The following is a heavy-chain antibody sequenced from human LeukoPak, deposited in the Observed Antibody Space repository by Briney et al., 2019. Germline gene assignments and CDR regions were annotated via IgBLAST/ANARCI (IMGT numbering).Heavy chain of an antibody. J-gene: IGHJ6*03. CDR1: GFTFSSYG. D-gene: IGHD3-9*01. CDR3: ARELRYFDWFLIGYYYYMDV. Sequence: PGGSLRLSCAASGFTFSSYGMHWVRQAPGKGLEWVAVISYDGSNKYYADSVKGRFTISRDNSKNTLYLQMNSLRAEDTAVYYCARELRYFDWFLIGYYYYMDVWGKGTTVTVSS. CDR2: ISYDGSNK. V-gene: IGHV3-30*03.